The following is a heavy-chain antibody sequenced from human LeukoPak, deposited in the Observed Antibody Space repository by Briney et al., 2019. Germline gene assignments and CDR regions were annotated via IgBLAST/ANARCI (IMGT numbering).Heavy chain of an antibody. Sequence: GGSLRLYCAASGFTFSSYSMNWVRQAPGKGLEWVSSISSSSSYIDYADSVKGRFTISRYNAKNSLYLQMNSLRAEDTAVYYCARLSSGALDAFDIWGQGTMVTVSS. CDR3: ARLSSGALDAFDI. D-gene: IGHD2-15*01. CDR2: ISSSSSYI. CDR1: GFTFSSYS. J-gene: IGHJ3*02. V-gene: IGHV3-21*01.